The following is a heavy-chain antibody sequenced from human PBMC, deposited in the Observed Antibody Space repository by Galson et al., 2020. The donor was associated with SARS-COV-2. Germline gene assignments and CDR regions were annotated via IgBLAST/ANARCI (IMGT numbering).Heavy chain of an antibody. CDR2: INPNSGSA. J-gene: IGHJ5*02. CDR1: GYTFTRYY. CDR3: ARDEGYDFWSGDYQDNWLDP. V-gene: IGHV1-46*01. D-gene: IGHD3-3*01. Sequence: ASVKVSCKASGYTFTRYYIHWVRQAPGQGLEWMGIINPNSGSATYAQNFEGRVTMTRDTSTSTVYMELSSLRSDDTAVYYCARDEGYDFWSGDYQDNWLDPWGQGTLVTVSS.